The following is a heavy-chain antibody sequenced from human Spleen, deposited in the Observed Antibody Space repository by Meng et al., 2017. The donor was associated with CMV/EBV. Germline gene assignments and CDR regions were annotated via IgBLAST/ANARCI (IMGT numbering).Heavy chain of an antibody. D-gene: IGHD1-26*01. Sequence: GESLKISCAASGFTFSSYAMHWVRQAPGKGLEWVAVISYDGSNKYYADSVKGRFTISRDNSKNTLYLQMNSLRAEDTAVYYCAREAVGATGGGKPIDYWGQGTLVTVSS. V-gene: IGHV3-30*04. J-gene: IGHJ4*02. CDR1: GFTFSSYA. CDR3: AREAVGATGGGKPIDY. CDR2: ISYDGSNK.